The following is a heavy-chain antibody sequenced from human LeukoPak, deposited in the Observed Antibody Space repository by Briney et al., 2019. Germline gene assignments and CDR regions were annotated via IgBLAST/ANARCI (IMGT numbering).Heavy chain of an antibody. V-gene: IGHV3-23*01. CDR1: GFTFSSYA. D-gene: IGHD3-22*01. CDR2: ISGSGGST. CDR3: ARDRTYYYDSSGSTHAEYFQH. Sequence: PGGSLRLSCAASGFTFSSYAMSWVRQAPGKGLEWVSAISGSGGSTYYADSVKGRFTISRDNSKNTLYLQMNSLRAEDTAVYYCARDRTYYYDSSGSTHAEYFQHWGQGTLVTVSS. J-gene: IGHJ1*01.